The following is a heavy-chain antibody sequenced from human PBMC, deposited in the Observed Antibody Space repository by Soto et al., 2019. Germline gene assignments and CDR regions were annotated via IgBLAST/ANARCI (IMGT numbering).Heavy chain of an antibody. CDR1: GFTFSSYG. Sequence: QVQLVESGGGVVQPGRSLRLSCAASGFTFSSYGMHWVRQAPGKGLEWVAVIWYDGSNKYYADSVKGRFTISRDNSKNTLDLQMNSLRAEDTAVYYCARPPGDGYNFAFDYWGQGTLVTVSS. CDR3: ARPPGDGYNFAFDY. J-gene: IGHJ4*02. V-gene: IGHV3-33*01. D-gene: IGHD5-12*01. CDR2: IWYDGSNK.